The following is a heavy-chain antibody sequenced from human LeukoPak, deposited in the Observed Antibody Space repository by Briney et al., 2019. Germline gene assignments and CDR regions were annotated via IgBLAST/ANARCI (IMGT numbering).Heavy chain of an antibody. CDR3: AKEEEGYSYGYHFACDY. J-gene: IGHJ4*02. CDR2: IWYEGSKQ. CDR1: GFTFTSYP. D-gene: IGHD5-18*01. V-gene: IGHV3-33*03. Sequence: GESLRLACAASGFTFTSYPMTWVRQAPGKGLEWVERIWYEGSKQYYADSEKGRSTNSRDKSKKALYLHTNSLRAEDTAVYYCAKEEEGYSYGYHFACDYWGQGTLVTVSS.